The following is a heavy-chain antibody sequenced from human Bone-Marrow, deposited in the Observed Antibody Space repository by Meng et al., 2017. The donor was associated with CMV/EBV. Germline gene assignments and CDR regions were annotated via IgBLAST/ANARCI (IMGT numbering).Heavy chain of an antibody. CDR2: ISYDGSNK. CDR3: AKSGQLKAGDYFDY. V-gene: IGHV3-30-3*02. CDR1: GFTFSSYA. D-gene: IGHD5-18*01. Sequence: SLKISCAASGFTFSSYAMHWVRQAPGKGLEWVAVISYDGSNKYYADSVKGRFTISRDNSKNTLYLQMSSLRAEDTAVYYCAKSGQLKAGDYFDYWGQGTLVTVSS. J-gene: IGHJ4*02.